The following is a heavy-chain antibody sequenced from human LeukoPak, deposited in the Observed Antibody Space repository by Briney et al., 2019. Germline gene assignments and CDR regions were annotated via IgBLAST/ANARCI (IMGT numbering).Heavy chain of an antibody. Sequence: GGSLRLSCAASGFTFSSYGMHWVRQAPGKGLEWVAVIWYDGSNKYYADSVKGRFTISRDNAKNTLYLQMNSLRADDTAIYYCTKDPNGDYIGAFDPWGQGTLVTVSS. CDR2: IWYDGSNK. D-gene: IGHD4-17*01. CDR1: GFTFSSYG. J-gene: IGHJ5*02. CDR3: TKDPNGDYIGAFDP. V-gene: IGHV3-33*06.